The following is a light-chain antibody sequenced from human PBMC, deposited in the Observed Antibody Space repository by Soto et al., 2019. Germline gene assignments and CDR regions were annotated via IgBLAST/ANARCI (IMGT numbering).Light chain of an antibody. CDR1: SSNIGSNY. CDR3: VAWDDSLSGPV. J-gene: IGLJ3*02. Sequence: QSVLTQPPSASGTPGQRVTISCSGSSSNIGSNYVYWYQQLPRTAPKLLIHRDNQRPSGVPDQFSGSKSGTSASLAFSGLRSEDEADYYCVAWDDSLSGPVFGGGTKLTVL. CDR2: RDN. V-gene: IGLV1-47*01.